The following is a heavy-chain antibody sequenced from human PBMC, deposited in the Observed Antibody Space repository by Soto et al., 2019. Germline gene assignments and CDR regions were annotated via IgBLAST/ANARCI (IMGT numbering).Heavy chain of an antibody. D-gene: IGHD2-15*01. V-gene: IGHV5-51*01. J-gene: IGHJ3*02. CDR3: ARPTDYIATIGAFDI. CDR2: IYPGDSDT. Sequence: PGESLKISCKGSGYSFTSYWIGWVRQMPGKGLEWMGIIYPGDSDTRYSPSFQGQVTISADKSISTAYLQWSSLKASDTAMYYCARPTDYIATIGAFDIWGQGTMVTVS. CDR1: GYSFTSYW.